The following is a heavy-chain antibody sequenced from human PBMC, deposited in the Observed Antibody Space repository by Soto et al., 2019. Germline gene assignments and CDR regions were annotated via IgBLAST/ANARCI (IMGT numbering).Heavy chain of an antibody. D-gene: IGHD6-25*01. Sequence: PGGSLRLSCAASGFTFSSYSMNWVRQAPGKGLEWVSSISDSSDYIYYADSVKGRFTISRDNSKNTLYLQMNSLRAEDTAVYYCAKGIQRARNDAFDIWGQGTMVTVSS. CDR2: ISDSSDYI. J-gene: IGHJ3*02. CDR3: AKGIQRARNDAFDI. V-gene: IGHV3-21*04. CDR1: GFTFSSYS.